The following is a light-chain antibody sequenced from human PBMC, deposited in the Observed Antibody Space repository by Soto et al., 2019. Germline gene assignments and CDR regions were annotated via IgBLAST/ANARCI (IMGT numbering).Light chain of an antibody. CDR1: SSNIGSNT. CDR3: AAWDDSLNGPV. CDR2: SNN. V-gene: IGLV1-44*01. Sequence: QSVLTQPPSASGTPGQRVTISCSGSSSNIGSNTVNWYQQLPGTAPKLLIYSNNQRPSGVPDRFSGSKSGTSFSLAISGLQSEDEANYCCAAWDDSLNGPVFGRGTKLTVL. J-gene: IGLJ3*02.